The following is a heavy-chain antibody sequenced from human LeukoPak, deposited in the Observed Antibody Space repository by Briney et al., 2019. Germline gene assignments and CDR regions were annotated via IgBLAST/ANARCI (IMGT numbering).Heavy chain of an antibody. CDR3: AREPYYYDSSGYLFDY. V-gene: IGHV3-7*01. CDR2: IKQDGSEK. J-gene: IGHJ4*02. D-gene: IGHD3-22*01. Sequence: GSLRLSCAASGLTFSSYWMSWVRQAPGKGLEWVANIKQDGSEKYYVDSVKGRFTISRDNAKNSLYLQMNSLRAEDTAVYYCAREPYYYDSSGYLFDYWGQGTLVTVSS. CDR1: GLTFSSYW.